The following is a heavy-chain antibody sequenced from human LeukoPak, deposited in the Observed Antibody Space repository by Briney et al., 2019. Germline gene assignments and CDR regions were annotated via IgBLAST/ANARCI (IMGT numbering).Heavy chain of an antibody. V-gene: IGHV1-2*02. Sequence: ASVKVSCKASGYTFTGYYMHWVRQAPGQGLEWMGWINPSSGGTNYAQKFQGRVTMTRDTSISTAYIELSRLRSDDTAVYYCARVFVGATYYFDYWGQGTLVTVSS. CDR3: ARVFVGATYYFDY. D-gene: IGHD1-26*01. CDR1: GYTFTGYY. J-gene: IGHJ4*02. CDR2: INPSSGGT.